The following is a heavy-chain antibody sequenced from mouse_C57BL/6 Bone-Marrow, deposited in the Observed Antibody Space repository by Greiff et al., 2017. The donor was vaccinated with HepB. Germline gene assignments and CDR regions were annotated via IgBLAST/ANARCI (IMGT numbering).Heavy chain of an antibody. CDR3: ARGARYCWYVDV. D-gene: IGHD2-12*01. J-gene: IGHJ1*03. CDR2: IDPSDSYT. Sequence: QVQLQQPGAELVMPGASVKLSCKASGYTFTSYWMHWVKQRPGQGLEWIGGIDPSDSYTNYNQKFKGKSTLTVDKSSSTAYMQLSSLTSEDSAVYYCARGARYCWYVDVWGRGTAVTVSA. CDR1: GYTFTSYW. V-gene: IGHV1-69*01.